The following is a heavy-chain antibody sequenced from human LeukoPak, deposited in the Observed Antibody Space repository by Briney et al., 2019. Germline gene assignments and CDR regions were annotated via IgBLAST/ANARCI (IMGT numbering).Heavy chain of an antibody. CDR2: IGHLGRT. CDR3: ARPRDCSSTTCSGPFDY. CDR1: GGSFRGHY. D-gene: IGHD2-2*01. J-gene: IGHJ4*02. Sequence: SETLSLTCAVYGGSFRGHYWRWIRQAPGKGPEWIGEIGHLGRTNFSPSLKSRVTISLDTSKNQFSLKLSSVTAADTAVYYCARPRDCSSTTCSGPFDYWGQGTLVTVSS. V-gene: IGHV4-34*01.